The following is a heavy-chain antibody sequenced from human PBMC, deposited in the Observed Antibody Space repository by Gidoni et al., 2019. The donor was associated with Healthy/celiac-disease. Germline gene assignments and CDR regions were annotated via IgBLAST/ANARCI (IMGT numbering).Heavy chain of an antibody. CDR1: GFTFSSYG. Sequence: QVQLVESGGGVVQPGRSLRLSCAASGFTFSSYGMHWVRQAPGKGLEWVAVIWYDGSNKYYADSVKGRFTISRDNSKNTLYLQMNSLRAEDTAVYYCARDSPHLSYGQSFLLYYFDYWGQGTLVTVSS. D-gene: IGHD3-10*01. CDR3: ARDSPHLSYGQSFLLYYFDY. CDR2: IWYDGSNK. J-gene: IGHJ4*02. V-gene: IGHV3-33*01.